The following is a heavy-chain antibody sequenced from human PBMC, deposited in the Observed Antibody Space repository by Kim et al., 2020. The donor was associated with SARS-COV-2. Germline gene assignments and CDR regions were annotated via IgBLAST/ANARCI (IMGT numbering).Heavy chain of an antibody. D-gene: IGHD6-6*01. CDR2: IWYDGSNK. Sequence: GGSLRLSCAASGFTFSSYGMHWVRQAPGKGLEWVAVIWYDGSNKYYADSVKGRFTISRDNSKNTLYLQMNSLRAEDTAVYYCARDGGRQLAGTFDYWGQGTLVTVSS. CDR1: GFTFSSYG. CDR3: ARDGGRQLAGTFDY. J-gene: IGHJ4*02. V-gene: IGHV3-33*01.